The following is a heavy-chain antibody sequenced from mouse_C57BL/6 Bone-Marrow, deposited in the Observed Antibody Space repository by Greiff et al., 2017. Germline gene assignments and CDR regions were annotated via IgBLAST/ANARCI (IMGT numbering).Heavy chain of an antibody. J-gene: IGHJ1*03. CDR3: ARGSFLWLQLYFGV. CDR1: GYTFTSYW. Sequence: QVQLQQPGAELVRPGSSVKLSCKASGYTFTSYWMHWVKQRPIQGLEWIGNIDPYDSETHYNQKFKDKATLTVDKSSSTAYMQLSSLTSEDSAVYYCARGSFLWLQLYFGVWGTGATGTLSS. D-gene: IGHD6-1*01. V-gene: IGHV1-52*01. CDR2: IDPYDSET.